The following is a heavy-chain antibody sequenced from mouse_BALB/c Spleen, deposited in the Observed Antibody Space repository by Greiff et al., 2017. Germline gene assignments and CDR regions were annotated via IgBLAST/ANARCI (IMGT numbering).Heavy chain of an antibody. CDR2: IWSDGST. Sequence: QVQLQQSGPDLVAPSQSLSITCTVSGFSLTSYGVHWVRQPPGKGLEWLVVIWSDGSTTYNSALKSRLSISKDNSKSQVFLKMNSLQTDDTAMYYCARHGTGLRAMDYWGQGTSVTVSS. CDR1: GFSLTSYG. J-gene: IGHJ4*01. V-gene: IGHV2-6-2*01. D-gene: IGHD3-3*01. CDR3: ARHGTGLRAMDY.